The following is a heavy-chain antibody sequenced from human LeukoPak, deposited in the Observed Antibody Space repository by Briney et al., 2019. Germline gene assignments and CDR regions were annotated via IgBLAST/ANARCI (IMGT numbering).Heavy chain of an antibody. D-gene: IGHD4-11*01. V-gene: IGHV3-7*01. CDR3: ARDRGYSNFDY. CDR2: MNEDGSEK. CDR1: GFGFSNYW. Sequence: GSLRLSCAASGFGFSNYWMSWVRQAPGRGLEWVANMNEDGSEKNYVDSVKGRFTISRDNAQDSLYLQMNSLRAEDTAVYYCARDRGYSNFDYWGQGTLLTVSS. J-gene: IGHJ4*02.